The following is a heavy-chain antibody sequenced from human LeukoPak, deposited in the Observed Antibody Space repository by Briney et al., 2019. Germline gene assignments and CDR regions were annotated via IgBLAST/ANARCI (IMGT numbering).Heavy chain of an antibody. Sequence: ASVKVSCKASGYTFTGYYMHWVRQAPGQGLEWMGWINPNSGGTNYAQKFQGRVTMTRDTSISTAYMELSRLRSDDTAVYYCARSPHNWNYVLYFDYWGQGTLVTVSS. CDR3: ARSPHNWNYVLYFDY. V-gene: IGHV1-2*02. CDR1: GYTFTGYY. CDR2: INPNSGGT. J-gene: IGHJ4*02. D-gene: IGHD1-7*01.